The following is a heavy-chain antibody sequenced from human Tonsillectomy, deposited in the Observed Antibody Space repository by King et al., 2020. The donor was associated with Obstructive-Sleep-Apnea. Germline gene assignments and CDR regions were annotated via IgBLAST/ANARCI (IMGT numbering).Heavy chain of an antibody. D-gene: IGHD5-24*01. CDR1: GFNFSSYS. CDR2: ISSSSSYI. V-gene: IGHV3-21*01. CDR3: AKGGATIGDY. Sequence: VQLVESGGGLVKPGGSLRLSCAASGFNFSSYSMNWVRQSPGKGLEWVSSISSSSSYIHYADSVKGRFTISRDNAKNSLYLQMNSLRAEDMAFYYCAKGGATIGDYWGQGTLVTVSS. J-gene: IGHJ4*02.